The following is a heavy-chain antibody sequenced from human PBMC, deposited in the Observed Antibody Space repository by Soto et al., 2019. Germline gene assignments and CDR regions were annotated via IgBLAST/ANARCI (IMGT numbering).Heavy chain of an antibody. J-gene: IGHJ4*02. V-gene: IGHV3-11*05. CDR3: ARDANYAAN. CDR2: ISSTGTYT. D-gene: IGHD1-7*01. Sequence: QVQLVESGGGLVKPGGSLRLSCAASGFTFTDYYMNWIRQAPGKGLEWVSYISSTGTYTNYADSVKGRFTISRDNAKNSRYLQMNSLRAEDTAVYYCARDANYAANWGQGTLVTVSS. CDR1: GFTFTDYY.